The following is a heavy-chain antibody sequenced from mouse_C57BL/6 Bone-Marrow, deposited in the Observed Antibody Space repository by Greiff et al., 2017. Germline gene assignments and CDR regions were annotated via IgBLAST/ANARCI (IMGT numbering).Heavy chain of an antibody. Sequence: QVQLQQPGAELVKPGASVKLSCKASGYTFTSYYMYWVKQRPGQGLEWIGGINPSNGGTNFNEKFKSKATLTVDKSSSTAYRQLSSLTSEDSAVYDCTSEGYSYYFDYWGQGTTLTVSS. CDR1: GYTFTSYY. CDR3: TSEGYSYYFDY. J-gene: IGHJ2*01. V-gene: IGHV1S81*02. D-gene: IGHD2-3*01. CDR2: INPSNGGT.